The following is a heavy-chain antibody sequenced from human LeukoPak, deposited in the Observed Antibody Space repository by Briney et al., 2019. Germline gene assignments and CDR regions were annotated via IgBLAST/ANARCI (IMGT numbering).Heavy chain of an antibody. J-gene: IGHJ4*02. D-gene: IGHD3-9*01. CDR2: IYTSGST. CDR3: ARLYILRYFDWSKFFDY. V-gene: IGHV4-4*07. CDR1: GGSISSYY. Sequence: SETLSLTCTVSGGSISSYYWSWIRQPAGKGLEWIGRIYTSGSTNYNPSLKSRVTMSVDTSKNQFSLKLSSVTAADTAVYYCARLYILRYFDWSKFFDYWGQGTLVTVSS.